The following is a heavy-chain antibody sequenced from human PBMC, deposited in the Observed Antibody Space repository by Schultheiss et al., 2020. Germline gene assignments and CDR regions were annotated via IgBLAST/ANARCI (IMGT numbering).Heavy chain of an antibody. J-gene: IGHJ3*02. CDR1: GGSISSGGYS. Sequence: SQTLSLTCTVSGGSISSGGYSWSWIRQPPGKGLEWIGYIYYSGSTYYNPSLKSRVTISVDTSKNQFSLKLSSVTAADTAVYYCARGSGYRIDAFDIWGQGTMVTVSS. CDR2: IYYSGST. V-gene: IGHV4-31*03. D-gene: IGHD5-12*01. CDR3: ARGSGYRIDAFDI.